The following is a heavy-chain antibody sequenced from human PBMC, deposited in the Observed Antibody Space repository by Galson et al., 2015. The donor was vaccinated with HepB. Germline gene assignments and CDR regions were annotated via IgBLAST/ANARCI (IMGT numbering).Heavy chain of an antibody. D-gene: IGHD3-3*01. Sequence: SLRLSCAASGFTFSSYWMSWVRQAPGKGLEWVANIKQDGSEKYYVDSVKGRFTISRDNAKDSLYLQMNSLRAEDTAVYYCARDWEVIRFLEWLTEPDGPDAFDIWGQGTMVTVSS. V-gene: IGHV3-7*03. CDR3: ARDWEVIRFLEWLTEPDGPDAFDI. J-gene: IGHJ3*02. CDR2: IKQDGSEK. CDR1: GFTFSSYW.